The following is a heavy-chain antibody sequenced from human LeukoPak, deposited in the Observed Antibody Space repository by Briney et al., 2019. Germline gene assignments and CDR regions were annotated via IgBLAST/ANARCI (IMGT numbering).Heavy chain of an antibody. CDR2: IKSKTDGGTT. D-gene: IGHD6-19*01. J-gene: IGHJ6*03. CDR1: GFTFSNAW. CDR3: TTDPAVAGLYYYYYYMDV. Sequence: GGSLRLSCAASGFTFSNAWMSWVRQAPGKGLEWVGRIKSKTDGGTTDYAAPVKGRFTISRDDSKNTLYLQMNSLTTEDTAVYYCTTDPAVAGLYYYYYYMDVWGKGSTVTVFS. V-gene: IGHV3-15*01.